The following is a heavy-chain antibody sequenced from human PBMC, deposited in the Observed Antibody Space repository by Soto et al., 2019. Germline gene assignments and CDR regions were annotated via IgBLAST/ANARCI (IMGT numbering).Heavy chain of an antibody. CDR1: GFTFSSCA. CDR3: AKGRSYYYYYGVDV. CDR2: IIDSGAST. J-gene: IGHJ6*02. Sequence: PGGSLRLSCAASGFTFSSCAMGWVRQAPGKWLEWVSDIIDSGASTYYADSVKGRFTISRDNSKSTLYLQMNSLRAEDTALYYCAKGRSYYYYYGVDVWGQGTLVTVSS. V-gene: IGHV3-23*01.